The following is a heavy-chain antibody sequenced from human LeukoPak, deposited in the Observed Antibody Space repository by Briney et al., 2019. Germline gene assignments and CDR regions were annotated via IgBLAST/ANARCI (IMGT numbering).Heavy chain of an antibody. Sequence: GSLRLSCAASGFTVSSNYTSWVRQAPGKGLEGVSVIYSGGSTYYADSVKGRFTISRDNSKNTLYLQMNSLRAEDTAVYYCARPYYGSGDPSFDYWGQGTLVTVSS. V-gene: IGHV3-53*01. D-gene: IGHD3-10*01. J-gene: IGHJ4*02. CDR2: IYSGGST. CDR1: GFTVSSNY. CDR3: ARPYYGSGDPSFDY.